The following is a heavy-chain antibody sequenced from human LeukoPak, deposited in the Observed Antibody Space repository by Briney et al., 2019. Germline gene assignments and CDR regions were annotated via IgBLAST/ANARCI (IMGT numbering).Heavy chain of an antibody. CDR3: ARHTSSGYYYDAYYFDY. Sequence: SETLSLTCTVSGGSISSYYWSWIRQPPGKGLEWIGYIYYSGSTNYNPSLESRVTVSVDTSKNQFSLKLSSVTAADTAVYYCARHTSSGYYYDAYYFDYWGQGTLVTVSS. V-gene: IGHV4-59*08. J-gene: IGHJ4*02. D-gene: IGHD3-22*01. CDR2: IYYSGST. CDR1: GGSISSYY.